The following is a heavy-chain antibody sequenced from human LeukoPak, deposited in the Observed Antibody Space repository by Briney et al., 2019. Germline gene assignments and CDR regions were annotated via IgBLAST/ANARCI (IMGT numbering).Heavy chain of an antibody. V-gene: IGHV4-30-2*01. Sequence: KASETLSLTCAVSGVSISSGGYSWSWIRQPPGKGLEWIGYIYHSGSTYYNPSLKSRVTISVDRSKNQFSLKLSSVTAADTAVYYCARVPYSDYYGSGSYYQLYYYYGMDVWGKGTTVTVSS. CDR1: GVSISSGGYS. CDR3: ARVPYSDYYGSGSYYQLYYYYGMDV. J-gene: IGHJ6*04. CDR2: IYHSGST. D-gene: IGHD3-10*01.